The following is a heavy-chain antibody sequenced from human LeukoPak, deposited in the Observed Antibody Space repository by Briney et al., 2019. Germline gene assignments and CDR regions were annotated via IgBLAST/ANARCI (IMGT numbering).Heavy chain of an antibody. CDR1: GGTFSSYA. D-gene: IGHD2-15*01. CDR3: ARDPGCSGGSCYYYYYYMGV. Sequence: ASVKVSCKASGGTFSSYAISWVRQAPGQGLEWMGWINPNSGGTNYAQKFQGRVTMTRDTSISTAYMELSRLRSDDTAVYYCARDPGCSGGSCYYYYYYMGVWGKGTTVTVSS. CDR2: INPNSGGT. J-gene: IGHJ6*03. V-gene: IGHV1-2*02.